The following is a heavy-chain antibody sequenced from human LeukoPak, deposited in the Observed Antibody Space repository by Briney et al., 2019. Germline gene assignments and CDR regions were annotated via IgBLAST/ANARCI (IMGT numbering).Heavy chain of an antibody. CDR2: IYYSGST. D-gene: IGHD4-17*01. CDR3: ASSTVTSDWFDP. J-gene: IGHJ5*02. V-gene: IGHV4-59*01. CDR1: GGSISSYY. Sequence: SETLSLTCTVSGGSISSYYWSWIRQPPGKGLEWIGYIYYSGSTNYNPSLKSRVTISVDTSKNQFSLKLSSVTAADTAVHYCASSTVTSDWFDPWGQGTLVTVSS.